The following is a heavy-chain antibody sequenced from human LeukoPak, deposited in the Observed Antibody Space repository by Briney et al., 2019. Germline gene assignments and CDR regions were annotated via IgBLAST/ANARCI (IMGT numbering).Heavy chain of an antibody. CDR3: ARGRASSGWYY. D-gene: IGHD6-19*01. V-gene: IGHV3-48*03. J-gene: IGHJ4*02. CDR1: GFTFTSYE. Sequence: PGGSLRLSCAASGFTFTSYEMNWVRQAPGKGPEWVSYISDSGTTIYYADSAKGRFTISRDNAKSSLYLQMNSLRAEDTAVYYCARGRASSGWYYWGQGTLVTVSS. CDR2: ISDSGTTI.